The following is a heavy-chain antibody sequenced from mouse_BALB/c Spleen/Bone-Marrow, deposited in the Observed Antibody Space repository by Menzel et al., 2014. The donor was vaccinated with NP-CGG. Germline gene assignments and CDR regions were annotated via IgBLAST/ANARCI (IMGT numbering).Heavy chain of an antibody. D-gene: IGHD2-13*01. CDR3: TRYTYGDYPHYYAIDY. Sequence: QVQLQQPGAELVKPGASVKLSCKASGYTFTSYYMYWVKQRPGQGLEWIGGINPSNGGTNFNEKFKSKATLTVDKSSSAAYMQLGSLTSEDSAVYYCTRYTYGDYPHYYAIDYWGQGTSVTVSS. V-gene: IGHV1S81*02. CDR2: INPSNGGT. J-gene: IGHJ4*01. CDR1: GYTFTSYY.